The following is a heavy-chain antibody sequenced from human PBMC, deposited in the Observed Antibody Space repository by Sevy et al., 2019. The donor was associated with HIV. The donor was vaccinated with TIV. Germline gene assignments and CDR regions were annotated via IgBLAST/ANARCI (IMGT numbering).Heavy chain of an antibody. Sequence: GGSLRLSCAASGFTFSSYAMSWVRQAPGKGLDWVSAISGSGGSTYYADSVKGRFTISRDNSKNTLYLQMNSLRAEDTAVYYCAKDLGYCSSTSCYRYAFDIWGQGTMVTVSS. V-gene: IGHV3-23*01. CDR1: GFTFSSYA. CDR2: ISGSGGST. D-gene: IGHD2-2*01. J-gene: IGHJ3*02. CDR3: AKDLGYCSSTSCYRYAFDI.